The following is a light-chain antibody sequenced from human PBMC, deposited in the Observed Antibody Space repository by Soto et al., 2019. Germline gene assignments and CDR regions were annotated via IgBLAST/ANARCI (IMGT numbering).Light chain of an antibody. CDR3: QQYDDSPLT. Sequence: EIVMTQSPATMSVSPGERATLSCRASQSVSSSYLAWYQQKPGQAPRLLIYGASNRATGVPDRFSGGGSATDFTLTISRLEPEDFAVYYCQQYDDSPLTFGGGTKVDI. CDR1: QSVSSSY. V-gene: IGKV3-20*01. CDR2: GAS. J-gene: IGKJ4*01.